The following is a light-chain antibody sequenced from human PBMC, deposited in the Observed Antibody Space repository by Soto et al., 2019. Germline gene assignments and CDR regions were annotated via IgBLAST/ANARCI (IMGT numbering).Light chain of an antibody. V-gene: IGLV1-51*01. CDR2: DNN. CDR1: SSNIGSNY. Sequence: QSALTQPPSVSAAPGQRVIISCSGSSSNIGSNYVAWYQQVPGTAPKLLIYDNNKRPSGIPDRFSGSKSGTSATLVITGLQTGDEADYFCGTWDSSLSAGVFGGGTKLTVL. J-gene: IGLJ3*02. CDR3: GTWDSSLSAGV.